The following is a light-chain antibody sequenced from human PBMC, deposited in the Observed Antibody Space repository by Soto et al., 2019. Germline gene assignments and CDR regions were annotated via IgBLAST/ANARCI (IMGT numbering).Light chain of an antibody. J-gene: IGKJ5*01. CDR1: QSVSSSY. V-gene: IGKV3-20*01. CDR3: RPYGTFPPIS. CDR2: GAS. Sequence: LSLFDGEITTHSCRAIQSVSSSYLAWYQQNPCQAPRLLIYGASSRATGIPDRFSGSGSGTDFTLTISRLEPEDFAVYYCRPYGTFPPISFAHVRRLEIK.